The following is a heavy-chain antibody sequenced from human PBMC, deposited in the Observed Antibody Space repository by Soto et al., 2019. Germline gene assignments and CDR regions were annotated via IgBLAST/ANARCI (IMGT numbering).Heavy chain of an antibody. Sequence: QVQLVESGGGVVQPGRSLRLSYAASGFTFSSYAMHWVRQAPGKGLEWVAVISYDGSNKYYADSVKGRFTISRDNSKNTLYLQMNSLRAEDTAVYYCARFGQGLSIDYWGQGTLVTVSS. J-gene: IGHJ4*02. CDR3: ARFGQGLSIDY. CDR2: ISYDGSNK. V-gene: IGHV3-30-3*01. CDR1: GFTFSSYA. D-gene: IGHD6-19*01.